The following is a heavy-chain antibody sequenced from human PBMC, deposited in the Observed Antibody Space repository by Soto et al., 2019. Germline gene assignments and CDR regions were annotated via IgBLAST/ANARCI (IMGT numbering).Heavy chain of an antibody. J-gene: IGHJ4*02. CDR3: ARDRAMDDY. Sequence: GGSLRLSCTTSGFTFSNFWTNWVRQAPGKGLEWVANIRQDGSEKNYVDSVKGRFTISRDNAKNSVYLQMNSLRGEDTAVYYCARDRAMDDYWGQGTLVTVSS. CDR1: GFTFSNFW. V-gene: IGHV3-7*03. D-gene: IGHD5-18*01. CDR2: IRQDGSEK.